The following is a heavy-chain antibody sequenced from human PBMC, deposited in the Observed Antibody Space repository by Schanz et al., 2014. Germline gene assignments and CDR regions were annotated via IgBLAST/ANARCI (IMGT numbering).Heavy chain of an antibody. CDR3: ARDGVDAAAGGNY. CDR1: GYTFSSYG. J-gene: IGHJ4*02. D-gene: IGHD6-13*01. V-gene: IGHV1-46*03. CDR2: VNPSVRGT. Sequence: QVQLVQSGAEVKKPGASVKVSCKASGYTFSSYGITWVRQAPGQGLEWMGIVNPSVRGTHFAREFQGRVTVTSDTSTSTVYMELSGLRSDDTAVYYCARDGVDAAAGGNYWGQGTMITVSS.